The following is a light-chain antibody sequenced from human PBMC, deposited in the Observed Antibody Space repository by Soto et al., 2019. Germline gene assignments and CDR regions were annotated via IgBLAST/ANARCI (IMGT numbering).Light chain of an antibody. CDR3: AAWDDRLSGPGVV. CDR2: RNN. Sequence: QSVLTQPPSASGTPGQRVTISCSGSSSNVGSYYVYWYQQLPGTAPKLLIYRNNQRPSGVPDRFSGSESGTSASLAISGLRSEDEDDYDCAAWDDRLSGPGVVFGGGTKLTVL. V-gene: IGLV1-47*01. CDR1: SSNVGSYY. J-gene: IGLJ2*01.